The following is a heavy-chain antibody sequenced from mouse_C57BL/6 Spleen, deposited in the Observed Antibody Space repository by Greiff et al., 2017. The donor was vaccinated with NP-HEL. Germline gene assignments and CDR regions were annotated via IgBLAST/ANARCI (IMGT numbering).Heavy chain of an antibody. J-gene: IGHJ3*01. V-gene: IGHV1-80*01. CDR1: GYAFSSYW. Sequence: VQLQQPGAELVKPGASVKISCKASGYAFSSYWMNWVKQRPGKGLEWIGQIYPGDGDTNYNGKFKGKATLTADKSSSTAYMQLSSLTSEDSAVYFCARDYDGSGPAYWGQGTLVTVST. CDR3: ARDYDGSGPAY. D-gene: IGHD1-1*01. CDR2: IYPGDGDT.